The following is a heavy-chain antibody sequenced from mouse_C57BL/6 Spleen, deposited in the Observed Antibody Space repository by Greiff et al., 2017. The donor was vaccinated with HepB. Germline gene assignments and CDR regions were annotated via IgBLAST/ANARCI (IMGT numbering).Heavy chain of an antibody. Sequence: EVQLVESGGGLVKPGGSLKLSCAASGFTFSSYTMSWVRQTPEKRLVWVATISGGGGNTYYPDSVKGRFTISRDNAKNTLYLQMSSLRSEDTALYYCARGGLRYFDYWGQGTTLTVSS. J-gene: IGHJ2*01. CDR1: GFTFSSYT. D-gene: IGHD1-1*01. CDR3: ARGGLRYFDY. CDR2: ISGGGGNT. V-gene: IGHV5-9*01.